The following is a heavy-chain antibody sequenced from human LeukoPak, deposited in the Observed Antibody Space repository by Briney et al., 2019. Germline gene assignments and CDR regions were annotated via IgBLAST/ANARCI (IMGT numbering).Heavy chain of an antibody. CDR2: INPNSGGT. CDR3: ARGSGSYYEAVDY. J-gene: IGHJ4*02. D-gene: IGHD1-26*01. CDR1: GYTFTGYY. Sequence: GASVKVSCKASGYTFTGYYMHWVRQAPGQGLEWMGWINPNSGGTNYAQKFQGRVTVTRDTSISTAYMELSRLRSDDTAVYYCARGSGSYYEAVDYWGQGTLVTVSS. V-gene: IGHV1-2*02.